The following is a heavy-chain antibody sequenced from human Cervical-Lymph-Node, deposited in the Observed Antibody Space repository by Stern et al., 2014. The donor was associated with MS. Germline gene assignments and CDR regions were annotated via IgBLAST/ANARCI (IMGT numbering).Heavy chain of an antibody. D-gene: IGHD6-19*01. CDR2: IKQDGSEK. J-gene: IGHJ4*02. CDR3: ARDRSSWYFEGGNFDY. CDR1: GFTFTSFW. Sequence: EVQLEESGGGLVQPGGSLRLACAASGFTFTSFWMTWVRQSPGKGLAWVANIKQDGSEKYYVDSVNGRLTNPSENAKNSLYLQMNILRGEDTAVYYCARDRSSWYFEGGNFDYWGKGTLVTVSS. V-gene: IGHV3-7*01.